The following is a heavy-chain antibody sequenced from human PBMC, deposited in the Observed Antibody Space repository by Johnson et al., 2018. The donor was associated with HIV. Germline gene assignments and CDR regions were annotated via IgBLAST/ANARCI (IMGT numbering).Heavy chain of an antibody. V-gene: IGHV3-7*01. CDR2: IKQDGSEK. J-gene: IGHJ3*02. CDR3: ARDGGIAATDAFDI. Sequence: VQLVESGGGVVQPGRSLRLSCTASGFTFSTYGMHWVRQAPGKGLEWVANIKQDGSEKYYVDSVKGRFTISRDNAKNSVYVQMNSLRAEDTAVYYCARDGGIAATDAFDIWGQGTMVTVSS. D-gene: IGHD6-13*01. CDR1: GFTFSTYG.